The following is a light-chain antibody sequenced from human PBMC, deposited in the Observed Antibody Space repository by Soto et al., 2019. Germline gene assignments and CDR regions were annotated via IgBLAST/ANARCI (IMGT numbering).Light chain of an antibody. CDR2: LEGSGSH. V-gene: IGLV4-60*02. Sequence: QPVLTQSSSASASLGSSVKLTCTLSSGHSSYIIAWHQQQPGKAPRYLMKLEGSGSHNKGSGVPDRFSGSSSGADRYLTIANLQFEDEADYYCETWDSNTHVFGTGTQLTVL. CDR1: SGHSSYI. CDR3: ETWDSNTHV. J-gene: IGLJ1*01.